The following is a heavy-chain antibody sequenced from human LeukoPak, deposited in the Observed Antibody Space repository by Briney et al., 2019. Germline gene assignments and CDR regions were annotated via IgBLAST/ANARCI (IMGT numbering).Heavy chain of an antibody. V-gene: IGHV4-61*01. CDR3: ARAVQMERPPPLIGYYYMDV. CDR2: IYYSGST. CDR1: GGSVGSGPYY. Sequence: SETLSLTCTVSGGSVGSGPYYWGWIRQPPGKGLEWIGYIYYSGSTNYNPSLKSRVTISLDTSKNQFSLKVSSVTAADTAVYYCARAVQMERPPPLIGYYYMDVWGKGTTVTVSS. D-gene: IGHD1-1*01. J-gene: IGHJ6*03.